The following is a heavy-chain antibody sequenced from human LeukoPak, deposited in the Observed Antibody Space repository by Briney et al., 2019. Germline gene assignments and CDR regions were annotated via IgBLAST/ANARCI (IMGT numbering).Heavy chain of an antibody. CDR3: VVFSSGWSYFDY. CDR2: VYRSGST. Sequence: PSETLSLTCTVSGYSMSSDYYWGWIRQSPGKGLEWIANVYRSGSTYYNPSLMSRVTISLDTSKNQFSLRLSSVTAADTAVYYCVVFSSGWSYFDYWGQGTLVTVSS. V-gene: IGHV4-38-2*02. J-gene: IGHJ4*02. D-gene: IGHD6-19*01. CDR1: GYSMSSDYY.